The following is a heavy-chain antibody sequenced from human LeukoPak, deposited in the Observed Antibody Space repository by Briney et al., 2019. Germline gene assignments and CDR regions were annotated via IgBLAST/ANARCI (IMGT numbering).Heavy chain of an antibody. CDR1: GGSISSSSYY. J-gene: IGHJ4*02. CDR3: ARDPFDY. Sequence: SETLSLTCTVSGGSISSSSYYWGWIRQPPGKGLEWIGEIYHSGSTNYNPSLKSRVTISVDKSKNQFSLKLSSVTAADTAVYYCARDPFDYWGQGTLVTVSS. CDR2: IYHSGST. V-gene: IGHV4-39*07.